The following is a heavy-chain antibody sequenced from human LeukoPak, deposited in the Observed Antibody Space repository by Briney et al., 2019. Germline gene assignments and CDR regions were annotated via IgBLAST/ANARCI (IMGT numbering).Heavy chain of an antibody. CDR2: ISSSSSYI. CDR1: GFTFSSYS. D-gene: IGHD3-3*01. J-gene: IGHJ6*02. Sequence: PGGSLRLSCAASGFTFSSYSMNWVRQAPGKGLEWVSSISSSSSYIYYADSVKGRFTISRDNAKNSLYLQMNSLRAEDTAVYYCARDDGDFWSGYVYYYYGMDVWGQGTTVTVSS. V-gene: IGHV3-21*01. CDR3: ARDDGDFWSGYVYYYYGMDV.